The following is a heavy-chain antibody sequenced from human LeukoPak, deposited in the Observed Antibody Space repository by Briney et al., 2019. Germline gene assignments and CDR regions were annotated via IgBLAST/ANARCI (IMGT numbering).Heavy chain of an antibody. J-gene: IGHJ4*02. CDR3: ARGPPNIAAAGTRDY. Sequence: SVKVSCKASGGTFSSYAISWVRQAPGQGLEWMGRIIPILGIANYAQKFQGRVTMTRDTSTSTVYMELSSLRSEDTAVYYCARGPPNIAAAGTRDYWGQGTLVTVSS. CDR1: GGTFSSYA. CDR2: IIPILGIA. D-gene: IGHD6-13*01. V-gene: IGHV1-69*04.